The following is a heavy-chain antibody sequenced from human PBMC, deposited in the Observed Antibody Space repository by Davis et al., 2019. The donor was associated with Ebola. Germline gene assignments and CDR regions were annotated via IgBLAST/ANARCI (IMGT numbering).Heavy chain of an antibody. CDR2: IFYSGST. CDR3: ASIRQQFAYFDY. V-gene: IGHV4-30-4*07. D-gene: IGHD6-6*01. CDR1: GDSISSGGFS. Sequence: SQTLSLTCAVPGDSISSGGFSWSCIRQPPGKGPEWIGCIFYSGSTYYNTSLKSQVSISVDTSKTQFSLKLNSVTPADTAVYYCASIRQQFAYFDYWGQGTLVTVSS. J-gene: IGHJ4*02.